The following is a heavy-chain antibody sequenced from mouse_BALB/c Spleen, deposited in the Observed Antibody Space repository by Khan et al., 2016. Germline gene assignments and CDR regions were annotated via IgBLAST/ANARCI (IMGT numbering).Heavy chain of an antibody. V-gene: IGHV9-3-1*01. CDR3: ARYRYYYGSSRYFDV. CDR2: KNTYSGES. CDR1: GYTFTNYG. D-gene: IGHD1-1*01. Sequence: QIQLVQSGPELKRPGKTVKISCKASGYTFTNYGINWVKQAPGKGLKWMGWKNTYSGESTYADDFKGRFAFSLETSANTAYLQINNLKNEDTATYCCARYRYYYGSSRYFDVWGAGTTVTVSS. J-gene: IGHJ1*01.